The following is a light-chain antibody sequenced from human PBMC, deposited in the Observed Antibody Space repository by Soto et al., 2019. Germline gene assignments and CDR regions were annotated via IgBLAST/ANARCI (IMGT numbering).Light chain of an antibody. V-gene: IGLV2-14*03. CDR1: SNDFSDYDY. Sequence: QSVLTQPPSASGSPGQSVTISCTGTSNDFSDYDYVSWYQQHPGKAPRLLIYDVTNRPSGISNRFSGSKFDNTASLTISGLQAEDEADYYCASYTTTGTVLFGAGTKVTVL. J-gene: IGLJ3*02. CDR2: DVT. CDR3: ASYTTTGTVL.